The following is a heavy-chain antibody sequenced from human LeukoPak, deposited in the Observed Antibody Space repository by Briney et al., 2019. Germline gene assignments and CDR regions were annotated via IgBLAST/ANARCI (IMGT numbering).Heavy chain of an antibody. D-gene: IGHD3-16*02. V-gene: IGHV1-3*01. CDR3: AGPLSPYYGMDV. Sequence: ASVKVSCKASGYTFTSYAMHWVRQAPGQRLEWMRWINAGNGNTKYSQKFQGRVTITRDTSASTAYMELSSLRSEDTAVYYCAGPLSPYYGMDVWGQGTTVTVSS. CDR1: GYTFTSYA. J-gene: IGHJ6*02. CDR2: INAGNGNT.